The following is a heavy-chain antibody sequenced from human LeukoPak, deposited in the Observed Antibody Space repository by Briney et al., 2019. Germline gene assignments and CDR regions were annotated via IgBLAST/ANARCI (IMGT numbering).Heavy chain of an antibody. CDR1: GFTFSSRDW. D-gene: IGHD3-22*01. CDR2: IKQDGSEK. J-gene: IGHJ5*02. Sequence: GGSLRLSCVASGFTFSSRDWMTWVRQAPGKGLEWVANIKQDGSEKNYVDSVKGRFTISRDNAKNSLYLQMNSLRAEDTAVYYCARDYDSSGRHDPWGQGTLVTVSS. CDR3: ARDYDSSGRHDP. V-gene: IGHV3-7*01.